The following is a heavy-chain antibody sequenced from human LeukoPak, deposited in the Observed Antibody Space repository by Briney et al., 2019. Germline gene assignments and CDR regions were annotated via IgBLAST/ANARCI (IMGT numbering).Heavy chain of an antibody. CDR2: ISGSGNSI. Sequence: AGGTLRLSCAASGFAFSTSEMNWVRQAPGKGLEWVSYISGSGNSIYYADSVKGRFTISRDNAKNSLYLQMNSLRAEDTAVYYCARDISWVHHGFDYWGQGTLVTVSS. V-gene: IGHV3-48*03. D-gene: IGHD1-1*01. J-gene: IGHJ4*02. CDR3: ARDISWVHHGFDY. CDR1: GFAFSTSE.